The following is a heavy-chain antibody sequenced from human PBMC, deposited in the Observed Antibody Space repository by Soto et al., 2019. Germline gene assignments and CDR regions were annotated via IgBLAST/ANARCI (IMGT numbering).Heavy chain of an antibody. Sequence: ESLKISCKGSGYSFTSYWIGWMRQVPGKGLEWMGVIYPSDSDTRYSPSFQGQVTISADKSISTAYLQWSSLKASDTAIYYCARAPYMSSSVGWFDPWGQGTLVTVSS. V-gene: IGHV5-51*01. D-gene: IGHD6-6*01. CDR2: IYPSDSDT. CDR1: GYSFTSYW. CDR3: ARAPYMSSSVGWFDP. J-gene: IGHJ5*02.